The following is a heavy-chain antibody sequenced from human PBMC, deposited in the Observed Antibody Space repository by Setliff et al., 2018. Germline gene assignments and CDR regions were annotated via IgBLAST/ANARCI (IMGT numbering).Heavy chain of an antibody. CDR1: GFTFSSYS. CDR3: ARDYNFWSGYRYYYYMDV. CDR2: ISSSSSTI. V-gene: IGHV3-48*01. Sequence: QSGGSLRLSCAASGFTFSSYSMNWVRQAPGKGLEWVSYISSSSSTIYYADSVKGRFTISRDNAKNSLYLQMNSLRAEDTAVYYCARDYNFWSGYRYYYYMDVWGKGTTVTAP. J-gene: IGHJ6*03. D-gene: IGHD3-3*01.